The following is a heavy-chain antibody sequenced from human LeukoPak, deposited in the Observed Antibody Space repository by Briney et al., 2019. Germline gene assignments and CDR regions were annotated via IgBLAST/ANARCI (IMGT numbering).Heavy chain of an antibody. CDR3: ARGVEPLAANTLAY. Sequence: GGSLRLSCAASGFTVITNDMTWVRQAPGKGLEWVSVLYSGGNTKYADSVQGRFTISRDNSKNTLYLEMNSLSPDDTAVYYCARGVEPLAANTLAYWGQGTLVTASS. CDR1: GFTVITND. CDR2: LYSGGNT. J-gene: IGHJ4*02. V-gene: IGHV3-53*01. D-gene: IGHD1-14*01.